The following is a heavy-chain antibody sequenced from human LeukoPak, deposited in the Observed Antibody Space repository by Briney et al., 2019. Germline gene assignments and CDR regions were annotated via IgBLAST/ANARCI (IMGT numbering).Heavy chain of an antibody. Sequence: GGSLRLSCTASGFTFSYYVMYWVRQAPGKGLEYVSDITNDGGTTYYGNSVKGRLTISRDNSKNTLYLQMGSLRADDMAVYYCARAMSSNGYYFDYWGQGTLVTVSS. CDR1: GFTFSYYV. CDR2: ITNDGGTT. J-gene: IGHJ4*02. CDR3: ARAMSSNGYYFDY. V-gene: IGHV3-64*01. D-gene: IGHD3-22*01.